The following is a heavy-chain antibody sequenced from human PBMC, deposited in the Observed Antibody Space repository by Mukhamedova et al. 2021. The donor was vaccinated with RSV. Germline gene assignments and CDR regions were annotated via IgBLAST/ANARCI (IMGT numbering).Heavy chain of an antibody. Sequence: VRQAPGKGLEWVSGISGSGTTVYADSVEGRFSISRDNSKNTLNLQMNSLRAEDTAVYYCAKDLLSGSGFYSWGNFDYWGPGTLVT. V-gene: IGHV3-23*01. D-gene: IGHD3-10*01. J-gene: IGHJ4*02. CDR2: ISGSGTT. CDR3: AKDLLSGSGFYSWGNFDY.